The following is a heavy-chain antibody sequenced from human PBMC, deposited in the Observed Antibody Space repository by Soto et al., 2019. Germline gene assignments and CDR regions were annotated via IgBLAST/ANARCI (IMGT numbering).Heavy chain of an antibody. D-gene: IGHD4-17*01. Sequence: ASVKVSCKASGYTFTTHYMHWVRQAPGQGLEWIGIINPSGGNTNYAQKFQGRVTMTSDTSTSTVYMELSSLTTDDTAVYYCARVIVPTTVTTSNWFDPWGQGTLVTVYS. V-gene: IGHV1-46*01. CDR2: INPSGGNT. CDR1: GYTFTTHY. CDR3: ARVIVPTTVTTSNWFDP. J-gene: IGHJ5*02.